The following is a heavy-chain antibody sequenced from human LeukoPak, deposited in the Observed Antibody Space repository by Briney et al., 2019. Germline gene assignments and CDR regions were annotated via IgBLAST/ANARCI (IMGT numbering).Heavy chain of an antibody. D-gene: IGHD3-10*01. V-gene: IGHV3-23*01. J-gene: IGHJ4*02. CDR2: ISGSGGST. CDR1: GFTFSSYA. Sequence: PGGSLRLSCAASGFTFSSYAMSWVRQAPGKGVEWVSAISGSGGSTYYADCVKGRFTISRDNNKNTMYLQMNSLRAEDTAVYYCAKDRSITMVRVPPLTLWGQGTLVTVSS. CDR3: AKDRSITMVRVPPLTL.